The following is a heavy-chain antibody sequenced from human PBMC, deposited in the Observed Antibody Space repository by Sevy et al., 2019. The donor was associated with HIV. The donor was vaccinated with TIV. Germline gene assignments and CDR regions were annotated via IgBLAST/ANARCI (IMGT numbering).Heavy chain of an antibody. J-gene: IGHJ6*02. CDR1: GGSVSSGRYY. Sequence: SETLSLTCTVSGGSVSSGRYYWSWIRQPPGKGLEWIGYFYDSGRTKYNPSLKSRVTIAVDMSKNLFSLKLTSVPAADTAVYYCARHGAVQLAFGMDVWGQGTRVTVSS. CDR3: ARHGAVQLAFGMDV. CDR2: FYDSGRT. V-gene: IGHV4-61*03. D-gene: IGHD1-1*01.